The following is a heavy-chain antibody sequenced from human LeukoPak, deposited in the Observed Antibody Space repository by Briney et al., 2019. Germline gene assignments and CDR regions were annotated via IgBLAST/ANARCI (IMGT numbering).Heavy chain of an antibody. J-gene: IGHJ1*01. D-gene: IGHD3-10*01. CDR2: IWYDGSNK. CDR1: GYTFSSYG. Sequence: PGRSLSHTRAASGYTFSSYGMHWVRQAPGKGLEWVAVIWYDGSNKYYADSVKGRFTISRDNSKNTLYLQMNSLRAEDTAVYYCAKEVATMVLGSWGQGSLATVSS. V-gene: IGHV3-33*06. CDR3: AKEVATMVLGS.